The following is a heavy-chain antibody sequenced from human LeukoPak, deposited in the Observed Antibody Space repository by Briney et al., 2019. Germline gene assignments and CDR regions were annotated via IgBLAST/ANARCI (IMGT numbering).Heavy chain of an antibody. J-gene: IGHJ4*02. Sequence: ASVKVSCKASGYTFTGYSMNLVRQAPGQGLEWMGWINPNSGGTNYAQKFQGRVTMTRDTSISTAYMELSRLRSDDTAVYYCARYRIAAGFDYWGQGTLVTVSS. CDR3: ARYRIAAGFDY. CDR1: GYTFTGYS. V-gene: IGHV1-2*02. D-gene: IGHD6-6*01. CDR2: INPNSGGT.